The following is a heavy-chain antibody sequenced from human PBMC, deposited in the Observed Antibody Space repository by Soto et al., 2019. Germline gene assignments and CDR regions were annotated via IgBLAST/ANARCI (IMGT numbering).Heavy chain of an antibody. CDR2: INPNSGGT. CDR1: GYTFTGYY. J-gene: IGHJ4*02. D-gene: IGHD1-26*01. V-gene: IGHV1-2*04. CDR3: ARGGAGGATTGFDY. Sequence: ASVKVSCKASGYTFTGYYMHWVRQAPGQGLEWMGWINPNSGGTNYAQKFQGWVTMTRDTSISTAYMELSRLRSDDTAVYYWARGGAGGATTGFDYGGQGTLVTVSS.